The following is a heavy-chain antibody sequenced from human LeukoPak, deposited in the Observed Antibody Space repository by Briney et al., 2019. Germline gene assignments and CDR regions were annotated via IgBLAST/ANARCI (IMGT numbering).Heavy chain of an antibody. D-gene: IGHD6-19*01. CDR1: GGSISSTNW. V-gene: IGHV4-4*02. Sequence: SGTLSLTCAVSGGSISSTNWWCWVRQPPGKGLEWIGEIYRSGTTNYKPSLKSRVTISLAKSRNHFSLKLTSVTAADSAVYYCARRSPYSTGWSSYFDYWGQGALVTVSS. CDR3: ARRSPYSTGWSSYFDY. CDR2: IYRSGTT. J-gene: IGHJ4*02.